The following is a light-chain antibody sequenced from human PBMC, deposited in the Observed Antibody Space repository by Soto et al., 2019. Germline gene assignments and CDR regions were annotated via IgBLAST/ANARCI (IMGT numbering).Light chain of an antibody. V-gene: IGKV1-12*01. CDR2: AAS. J-gene: IGKJ5*01. CDR1: QGVSSW. CDR3: QQRHMWPIT. Sequence: DIQMTQSPSSVSASVGDRVTITCRASQGVSSWLARCQQKPGKAPNLLISAASSSQSGVPSTFSGSGSGTDFTLTISGLQPEDFAVYYCQQRHMWPITFGQGTRLEIK.